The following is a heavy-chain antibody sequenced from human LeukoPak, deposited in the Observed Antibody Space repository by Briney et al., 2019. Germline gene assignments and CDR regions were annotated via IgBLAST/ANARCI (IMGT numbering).Heavy chain of an antibody. CDR2: ICYSGST. V-gene: IGHV4-61*05. CDR3: ARVGSSWYFDY. Sequence: SETLSLTCTVSGGSISSSSYYWGWIRQPPGKGLEWIGYICYSGSTNYNPSLKSRVTISVDTSKNQFSLKLSSVTAADTAVYYCARVGSSWYFDYWGQGTLVTVSS. D-gene: IGHD6-13*01. J-gene: IGHJ4*02. CDR1: GGSISSSSYY.